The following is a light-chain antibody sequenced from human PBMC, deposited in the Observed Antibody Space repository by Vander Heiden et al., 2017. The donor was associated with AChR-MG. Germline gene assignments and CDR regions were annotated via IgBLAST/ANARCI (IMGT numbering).Light chain of an antibody. V-gene: IGKV3-15*01. J-gene: IGKJ1*01. CDR2: DTS. CDR3: QQYNDWPPWT. Sequence: EIVISQTPATLSVSPGERVTLPCRASQSVSSYLAWYQQKPGQAPRLLIYDTSTRATGLPARFSGSGSRTEFTLTISSLQSEDFAVYYCQQYNDWPPWTFGQGTKVEMK. CDR1: QSVSSY.